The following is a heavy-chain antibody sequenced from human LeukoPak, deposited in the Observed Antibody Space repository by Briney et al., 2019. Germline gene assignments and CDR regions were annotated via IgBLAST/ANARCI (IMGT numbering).Heavy chain of an antibody. CDR1: GYTFTGYY. CDR3: ATGATVGAITYYYYGMDV. J-gene: IGHJ6*02. Sequence: PGASVKVSCKASGYTFTGYYMHWVRQAPGQGLEWMGWINPNSGGTNYAQKFQGRVTMTRDTSISTAYMELSRLRSDDTAVYYCATGATVGAITYYYYGMDVWGQGTTVTVSS. CDR2: INPNSGGT. V-gene: IGHV1-2*02. D-gene: IGHD1-26*01.